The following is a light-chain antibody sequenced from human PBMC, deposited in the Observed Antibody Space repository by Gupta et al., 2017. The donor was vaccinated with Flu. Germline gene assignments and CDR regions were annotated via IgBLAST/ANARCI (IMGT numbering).Light chain of an antibody. CDR3: TSYAGNNNFV. V-gene: IGLV2-8*01. J-gene: IGLJ1*01. CDR2: DVA. Sequence: SVNISCIGSSSDVGAYNYVSWYQQHPGKAPNLIIYDVAKRPSGVPDRFSGSKSGNTASLTVSGLQADDEADYYCTSYAGNNNFVFGIGTKVTVL. CDR1: SSDVGAYNY.